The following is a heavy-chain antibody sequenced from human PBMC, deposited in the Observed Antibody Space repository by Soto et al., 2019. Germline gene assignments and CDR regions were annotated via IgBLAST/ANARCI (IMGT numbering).Heavy chain of an antibody. J-gene: IGHJ6*02. CDR2: IKQDGSEK. Sequence: GGSLRLSCAAAGFTFSSYAMTWVRQATGKGLEWVANIKQDGSEKYYVDSVKGRFTISRDNAKNSLYLQMNSLRAEDTAVYYCARVGGPRDIVVVVAATNRYYYYYGMDVWGQGTTVTVSS. CDR1: GFTFSSYA. CDR3: ARVGGPRDIVVVVAATNRYYYYYGMDV. V-gene: IGHV3-7*01. D-gene: IGHD2-15*01.